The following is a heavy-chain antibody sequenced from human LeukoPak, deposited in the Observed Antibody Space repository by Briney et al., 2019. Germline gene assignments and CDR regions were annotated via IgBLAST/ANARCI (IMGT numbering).Heavy chain of an antibody. V-gene: IGHV4-59*11. CDR2: TGST. CDR3: ALSGSGPADS. D-gene: IGHD6-25*01. CDR1: GDSIRSHS. Sequence: KPSETLSLTCAVSGDSIRSHSWSWIRLPPGKGLERIGYTGSTNYNPSLKSRVTIAADTSMNQFSLKLTSVTAADTAVYYCALSGSGPADSWGQGIMVTVSS. J-gene: IGHJ4*02.